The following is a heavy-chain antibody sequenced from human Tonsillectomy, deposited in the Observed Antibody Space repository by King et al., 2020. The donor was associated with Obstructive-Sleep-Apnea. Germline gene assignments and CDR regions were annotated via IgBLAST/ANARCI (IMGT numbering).Heavy chain of an antibody. CDR3: AREVDPNIRCSHNWFDP. Sequence: VQLVQSGAEVKKPGASVRVSCKASGYTFTGYYIHWVRQAPGQGLEWMGWINPNSGGTRFGQKFQGRVTMTRDTPTSTAYMELSRLRSDDTAVYYCAREVDPNIRCSHNWFDPWGQGTLVTVSS. CDR2: INPNSGGT. CDR1: GYTFTGYY. D-gene: IGHD2-15*01. J-gene: IGHJ5*02. V-gene: IGHV1-2*02.